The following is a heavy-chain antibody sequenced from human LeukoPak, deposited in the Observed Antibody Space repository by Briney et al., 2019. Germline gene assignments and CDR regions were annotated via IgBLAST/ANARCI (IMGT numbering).Heavy chain of an antibody. CDR1: GYTFTGYY. V-gene: IGHV1-2*02. CDR3: ARDGSSSWYDYYYYYYMDV. D-gene: IGHD6-13*01. CDR2: INPNSGGT. Sequence: ASVKVSCKASGYTFTGYYMHWVRQAPEQGLEWMGWINPNSGGTNYAQKFQGRVTMTRDTSISTAYMELSRLRSDDTAVYYCARDGSSSWYDYYYYYYMDVWGKGTTVTVSS. J-gene: IGHJ6*03.